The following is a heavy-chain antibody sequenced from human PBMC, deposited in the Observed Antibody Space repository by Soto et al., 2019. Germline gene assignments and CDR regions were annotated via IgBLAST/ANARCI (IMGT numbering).Heavy chain of an antibody. CDR2: ISYDGSNK. CDR3: ARSLGAISDY. J-gene: IGHJ4*02. CDR1: GFTFSSYA. V-gene: IGHV3-30-3*01. D-gene: IGHD1-26*01. Sequence: ESGGGVVQPGRSLRLSCAASGFTFSSYAMHWVRQAPGKGLEWVAVISYDGSNKYYADSVKGRFTISRDNSKNTLYLQMNSLRAEDTAVYYCARSLGAISDYWGQGTLVTVSS.